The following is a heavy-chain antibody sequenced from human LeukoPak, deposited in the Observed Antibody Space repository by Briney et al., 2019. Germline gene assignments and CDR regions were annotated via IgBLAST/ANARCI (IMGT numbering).Heavy chain of an antibody. J-gene: IGHJ4*02. CDR3: ARESFEEPGTMDH. CDR2: IYYGGGT. D-gene: IGHD4/OR15-4a*01. V-gene: IGHV4-39*07. CDR1: GGSISSGDYS. Sequence: PSETLSLTCTVSGGSISSGDYSWSWIRQPPGKGLEWIGSIYYGGGTHYNPSLKSRATIFLDTSMNQFSLRLTSVTAADTALYFCARESFEEPGTMDHWGQGTLVSVSS.